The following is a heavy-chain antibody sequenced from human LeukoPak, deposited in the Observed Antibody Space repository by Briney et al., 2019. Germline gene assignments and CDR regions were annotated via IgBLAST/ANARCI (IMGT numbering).Heavy chain of an antibody. J-gene: IGHJ4*02. CDR3: AKDRGGGSYLFDY. CDR2: ISWDGGST. CDR1: GLTFDDYT. D-gene: IGHD1-26*01. Sequence: GGSLRLSCAASGLTFDDYTMHWVRQAPGKGLEWVSLISWDGGSTYYADSVKGRFTISRDNSKNSLYLQMNSLRTEDTALYYCAKDRGGGSYLFDYWGQGTLVTVSS. V-gene: IGHV3-43*01.